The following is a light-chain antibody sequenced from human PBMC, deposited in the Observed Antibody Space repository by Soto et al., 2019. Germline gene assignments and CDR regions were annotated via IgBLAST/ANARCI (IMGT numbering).Light chain of an antibody. CDR1: QSISSY. CDR3: QQTYSTLTWT. CDR2: AAS. V-gene: IGKV1-39*01. Sequence: DIQMTQSPSSLSASVGDRVTVTCRASQSISSYLNWYQQMPGKAPNLLIYAASSLQSGVPSRFSGSGSGTDFTLTINSLQPEDFATYYCQQTYSTLTWTFGQGTKVEIK. J-gene: IGKJ1*01.